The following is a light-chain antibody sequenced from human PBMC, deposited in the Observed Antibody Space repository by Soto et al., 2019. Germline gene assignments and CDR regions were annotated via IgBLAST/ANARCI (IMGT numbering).Light chain of an antibody. CDR1: QTISSW. Sequence: DIQMTQSPSSLSRSVLDIVSFTCRASQTISSWLAWYQQEPGKAPKLLIYKASTLKSGVPSRFSGSGSGTEFTLTISSLQPDDFATYYCQQYNSYPWTFGQGTKVDI. CDR3: QQYNSYPWT. J-gene: IGKJ1*01. CDR2: KAS. V-gene: IGKV1-5*03.